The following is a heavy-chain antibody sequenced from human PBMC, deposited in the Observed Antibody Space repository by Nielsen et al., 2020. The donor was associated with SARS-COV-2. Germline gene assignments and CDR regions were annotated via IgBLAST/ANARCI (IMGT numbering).Heavy chain of an antibody. J-gene: IGHJ4*02. Sequence: GGSLRLSCAASGFTFSSYGMHWVRQAPGKGLEWVAVIWYDGSNKYYADSVKGRFTISRDNSKNTLYLQMNSLRAEDTAVYYCAREGGHDTPYFDYWGQGTLVTVSS. CDR3: AREGGHDTPYFDY. CDR1: GFTFSSYG. CDR2: IWYDGSNK. D-gene: IGHD3-22*01. V-gene: IGHV3-33*01.